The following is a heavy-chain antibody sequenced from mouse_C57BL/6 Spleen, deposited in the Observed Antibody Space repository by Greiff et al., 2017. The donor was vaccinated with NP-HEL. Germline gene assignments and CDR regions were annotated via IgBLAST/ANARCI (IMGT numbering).Heavy chain of an antibody. CDR3: ARVPIYYGSSYVGWYFDV. Sequence: QVQLQQPGAELVKPGASVKMSCKASGYTFTSYWITWVKQRPGQGLEWIGDIYPGSGSTNYNEKFKSKATLTVDTSSSTAYMQLSSLTSEDSAVYYCARVPIYYGSSYVGWYFDVWGTGTTVTVSS. CDR2: IYPGSGST. J-gene: IGHJ1*03. V-gene: IGHV1-55*01. CDR1: GYTFTSYW. D-gene: IGHD1-1*01.